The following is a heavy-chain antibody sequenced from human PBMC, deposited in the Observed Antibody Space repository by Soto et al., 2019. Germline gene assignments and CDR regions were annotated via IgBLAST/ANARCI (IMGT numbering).Heavy chain of an antibody. CDR2: IYYSGST. Sequence: LSHTSRVAEGYISSYYVSWIRKPPGKGLEWIGYIYYSGSTNYNPSLKSRVTISVDTSKNQFSLKLSSVTAADTAVYYCAIGKGELPFFDYWGQGTLVTVSS. J-gene: IGHJ4*02. D-gene: IGHD1-26*01. CDR3: AIGKGELPFFDY. CDR1: EGYISSYY. V-gene: IGHV4-59*01.